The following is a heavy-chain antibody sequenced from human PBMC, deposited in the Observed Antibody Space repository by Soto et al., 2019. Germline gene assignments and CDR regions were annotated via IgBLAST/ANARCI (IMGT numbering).Heavy chain of an antibody. Sequence: QVHLVQSGAEVKKPGASVKVSCKGSGYAFTTYGITWVRQAPGQGLEWMGWISAHNGNTNYAQKLQGRVTVTRDTSTSTDSMELRSMRSDDTAVYCCTRGRYGDYWGQGALVTVSS. D-gene: IGHD1-1*01. CDR2: ISAHNGNT. CDR3: TRGRYGDY. V-gene: IGHV1-18*01. J-gene: IGHJ4*02. CDR1: GYAFTTYG.